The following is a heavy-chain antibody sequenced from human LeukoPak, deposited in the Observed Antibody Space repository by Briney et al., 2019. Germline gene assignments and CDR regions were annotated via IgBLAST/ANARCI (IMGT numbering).Heavy chain of an antibody. Sequence: GASVKISCKASGYTFTKYFLHWVQQAPGKGLEWMGRVDPEDGEIVYAAMFQGRVAITADTSTDTAYMEMTSLTSEDTAVYYCATIVWSGYYRVDYWGQGTLVTVSS. CDR2: VDPEDGEI. CDR1: GYTFTKYF. V-gene: IGHV1-69-2*01. CDR3: ATIVWSGYYRVDY. D-gene: IGHD3-3*01. J-gene: IGHJ4*02.